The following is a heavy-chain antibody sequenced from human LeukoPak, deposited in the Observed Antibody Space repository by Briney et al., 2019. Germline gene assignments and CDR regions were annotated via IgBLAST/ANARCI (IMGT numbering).Heavy chain of an antibody. CDR1: GYTFTGYY. CDR2: INPNSVGT. J-gene: IGHJ4*02. V-gene: IGHV1-2*02. CDR3: ARGLGGYFDY. Sequence: ASVKVSCKASGYTFTGYYMHWVRQAPGQGLEWMGWINPNSVGTNYAQKFQGRVTMTSDTSISTAYMELSRLRSDDTAVYYCARGLGGYFDYWGQGTLVTVSS.